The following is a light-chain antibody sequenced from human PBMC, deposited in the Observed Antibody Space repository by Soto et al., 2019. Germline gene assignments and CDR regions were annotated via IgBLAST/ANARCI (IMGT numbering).Light chain of an antibody. Sequence: QSALTQPPSVSAAPGQKVTISCSGSSSNIGNNYVSWYQQLPGTAPKLLIYENNKRPPGIPDRFSGSKSGTSATLGITGLQTGDEADYYCGTWDSSLSAYVFGTGTKVTVL. CDR3: GTWDSSLSAYV. CDR1: SSNIGNNY. J-gene: IGLJ1*01. V-gene: IGLV1-51*02. CDR2: ENN.